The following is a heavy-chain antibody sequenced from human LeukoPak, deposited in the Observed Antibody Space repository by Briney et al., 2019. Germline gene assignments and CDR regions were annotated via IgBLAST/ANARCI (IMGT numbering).Heavy chain of an antibody. V-gene: IGHV4-59*01. CDR2: IYYSGST. CDR1: GGSISSYY. CDR3: ASLFSGTGAFDI. D-gene: IGHD3-10*01. Sequence: SETLSLTCTVSGGSISSYYWSWHRQPPGKGLEWIGYIYYSGSTNYNPSLKSRVTISVDTSKNQFSLKLSSVTAADTAVYYCASLFSGTGAFDIWGQGTMVTVSS. J-gene: IGHJ3*02.